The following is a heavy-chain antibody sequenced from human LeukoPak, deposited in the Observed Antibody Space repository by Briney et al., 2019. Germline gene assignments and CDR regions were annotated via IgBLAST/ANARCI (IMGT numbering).Heavy chain of an antibody. CDR1: GYTFTGYY. J-gene: IGHJ4*02. V-gene: IGHV1-2*02. CDR3: ARYKQQLVRGFDY. D-gene: IGHD6-13*01. CDR2: INPNSGGT. Sequence: ASVKVSCKASGYTFTGYYMHWVRQAPGQGLEWMGWINPNSGGTNYAQKFQGRVTMTRDTSISTAYMELSRLRSDDTAVYYCARYKQQLVRGFDYWGQGTLVTVSS.